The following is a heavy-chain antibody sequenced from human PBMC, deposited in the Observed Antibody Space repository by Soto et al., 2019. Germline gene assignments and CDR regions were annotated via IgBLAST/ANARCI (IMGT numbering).Heavy chain of an antibody. Sequence: GESLKISCKGSRYSFTSYWIGWVRQMPGKGLEWMGIIYPGDSDTRYSPSFQGQVTISADKSISTAYLQWSSLKASDTAMYYCARHPLHYYDSSGYYYGFDYWGQGTLVAVSS. J-gene: IGHJ4*02. V-gene: IGHV5-51*01. D-gene: IGHD3-22*01. CDR3: ARHPLHYYDSSGYYYGFDY. CDR2: IYPGDSDT. CDR1: RYSFTSYW.